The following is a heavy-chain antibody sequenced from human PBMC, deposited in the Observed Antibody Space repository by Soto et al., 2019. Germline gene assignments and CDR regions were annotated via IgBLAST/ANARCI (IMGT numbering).Heavy chain of an antibody. V-gene: IGHV2-5*02. J-gene: IGHJ5*02. CDR1: GFSLSTSGVG. D-gene: IGHD1-20*01. CDR3: AHRPSGGNWNTRWFDP. Sequence: SGPTLVKPTQTLTLTCTFSGFSLSTSGVGVGWIRQPPGKALEWLALIYWDDDKRYSPSLKSRLTITKDTSKNQVVLTMTNMDPVDTATYYCAHRPSGGNWNTRWFDPWGQGTLVTVSS. CDR2: IYWDDDK.